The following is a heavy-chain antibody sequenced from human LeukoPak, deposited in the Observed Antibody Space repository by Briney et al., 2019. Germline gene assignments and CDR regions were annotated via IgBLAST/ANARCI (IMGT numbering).Heavy chain of an antibody. D-gene: IGHD1-26*01. CDR1: GGSISSYY. CDR3: ASPSIVGATRDAFDI. CDR2: IYNSGST. V-gene: IGHV4-59*01. Sequence: SETLSLTCTVSGGSISSYYWSWIRQPPGKGLEWIGYIYNSGSTDYNPSLKSRVTISVDTSKNQFSLKLSSVTAADTAVYYCASPSIVGATRDAFDIWGQGTMVTVSS. J-gene: IGHJ3*02.